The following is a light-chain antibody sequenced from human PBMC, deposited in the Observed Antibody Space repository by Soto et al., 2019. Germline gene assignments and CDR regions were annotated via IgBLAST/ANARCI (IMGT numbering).Light chain of an antibody. Sequence: QSALTQPAAVSGSPGQSITISRTGTSSDVGNYNYVSWYQQYPGRVPKLLIYMVSNRPSGVSNRFSGSKSGNTASLTISGLQAEDEADYFCTSPTPGSLYVFGTGTKVTVL. V-gene: IGLV2-14*01. J-gene: IGLJ1*01. CDR1: SSDVGNYNY. CDR2: MVS. CDR3: TSPTPGSLYV.